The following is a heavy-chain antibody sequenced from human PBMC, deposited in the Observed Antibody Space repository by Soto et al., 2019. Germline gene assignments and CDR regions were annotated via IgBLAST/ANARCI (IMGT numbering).Heavy chain of an antibody. CDR2: MNPISGKT. Sequence: QVQLVQSGAEVKKPGASVKVSCKASGYTFTSYDITWVRQAAGQGLEWMGWMNPISGKTGYAQKFQGRVTMTRNTSMITVYTELSSLRSEDTAVYYCARALVEADYWGQGTLVTVSS. V-gene: IGHV1-8*01. J-gene: IGHJ4*02. CDR1: GYTFTSYD. CDR3: ARALVEADY.